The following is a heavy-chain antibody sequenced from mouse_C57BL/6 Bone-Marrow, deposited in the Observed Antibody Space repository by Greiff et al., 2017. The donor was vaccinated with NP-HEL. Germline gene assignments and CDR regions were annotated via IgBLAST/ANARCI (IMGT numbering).Heavy chain of an antibody. V-gene: IGHV1-81*01. CDR3: ARSPITTVVDGAMEY. J-gene: IGHJ4*01. CDR2: IYPRSGNT. Sequence: LEESGAELARPGASVKLSCKASGYTFTSYGISWVKQRTGQGLEWIGEIYPRSGNTYYNEKFKGKATLTADKSSSTAYMELRSLTSEDSAVYFCARSPITTVVDGAMEYWGQGTSVTVSS. CDR1: GYTFTSYG. D-gene: IGHD1-1*01.